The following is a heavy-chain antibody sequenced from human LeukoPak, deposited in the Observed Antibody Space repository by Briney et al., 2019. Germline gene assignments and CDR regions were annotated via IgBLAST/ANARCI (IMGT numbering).Heavy chain of an antibody. J-gene: IGHJ4*02. CDR1: GFTFSNAW. CDR2: IKSKTDGGTT. Sequence: PGGSLRLSCAASGFTFSNAWMSWVRQAPGKGLEWVGRIKSKTDGGTTDYAAPVKGRFTISRDDSKNTLCLQMNSLKTEDTAVYYCTIEYCSSTSCSISPFDYWGQGTLVTVSS. D-gene: IGHD2-2*01. V-gene: IGHV3-15*01. CDR3: TIEYCSSTSCSISPFDY.